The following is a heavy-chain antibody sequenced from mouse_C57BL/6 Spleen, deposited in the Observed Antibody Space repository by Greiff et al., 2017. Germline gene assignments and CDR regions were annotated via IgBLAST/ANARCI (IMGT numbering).Heavy chain of an antibody. CDR1: GYTFTSYW. D-gene: IGHD2-4*01. CDR2: IDPSDSYT. V-gene: IGHV1-69*01. J-gene: IGHJ4*01. Sequence: QVQLQQPGAELVMPGASVKLSCKASGYTFTSYWMHWVKQRPGQGLEWIGEIDPSDSYTNYNQKFKGKSTLTVDNSSSTAYMQLSSLTSEDAAVYYCAAWDDYDWYSMDYWGQGTSVTVSS. CDR3: AAWDDYDWYSMDY.